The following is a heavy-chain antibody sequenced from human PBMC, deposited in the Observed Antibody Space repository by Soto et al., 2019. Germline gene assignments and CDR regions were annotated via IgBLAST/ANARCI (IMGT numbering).Heavy chain of an antibody. V-gene: IGHV3-30*18. J-gene: IGHJ4*02. D-gene: IGHD6-19*01. Sequence: VQLVASGGGVVQPGRSLRRSGAASEFTFSDYAMHWVRQAPGKGLEWGAVVSHDGRNTHYADSVKGRFTISRDSSKNTVSLEMTSLRAEDAAVFYCAKGGRQWLVTSDFNYCGQGALVTVSS. CDR2: VSHDGRNT. CDR1: EFTFSDYA. CDR3: AKGGRQWLVTSDFNY.